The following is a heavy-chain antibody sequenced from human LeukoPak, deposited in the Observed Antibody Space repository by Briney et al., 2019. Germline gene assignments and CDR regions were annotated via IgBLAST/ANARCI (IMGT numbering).Heavy chain of an antibody. CDR1: GFTFSSYW. CDR3: GGGPGLIDY. J-gene: IGHJ4*02. D-gene: IGHD2-15*01. Sequence: GGSLRLSCAASGFTFSSYWMHWVRQAPGKGLVWVSRINTDGSSTSYADSVKGRFTISRDNAKNTLYLQMNSLRAEDTAVYYCGGGPGLIDYWGQGTLVTVSS. V-gene: IGHV3-74*01. CDR2: INTDGSST.